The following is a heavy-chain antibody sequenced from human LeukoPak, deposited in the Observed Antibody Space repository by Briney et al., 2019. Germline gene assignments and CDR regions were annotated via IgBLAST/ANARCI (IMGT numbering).Heavy chain of an antibody. Sequence: PSETLSLTCTVSGDSFSSYYWTWIWQPPGKGLEWIGYVFYSGSTKYNPSLKSRVTISADTSKKQVSLKVSSVTAADTAMYYCARVVDGVYGSWIDPWGQGTLVTVPS. V-gene: IGHV4-59*01. CDR3: ARVVDGVYGSWIDP. J-gene: IGHJ5*02. CDR2: VFYSGST. D-gene: IGHD3-10*01. CDR1: GDSFSSYY.